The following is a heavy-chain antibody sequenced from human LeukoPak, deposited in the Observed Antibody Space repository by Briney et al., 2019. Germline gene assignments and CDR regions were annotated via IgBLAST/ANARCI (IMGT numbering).Heavy chain of an antibody. J-gene: IGHJ4*02. CDR1: GGSFSGYY. D-gene: IGHD3-10*01. CDR2: INHSGST. V-gene: IGHV4-34*01. Sequence: SETLSLTCAVYGGSFSGYYWSWIRQPPGKGLEWIGEINHSGSTNYNPSLKSRVTISVDTSKNQFSLKLSSVTAAGTAVYYCARRKSEYYGSGRAFDYWGQGTLVTVSS. CDR3: ARRKSEYYGSGRAFDY.